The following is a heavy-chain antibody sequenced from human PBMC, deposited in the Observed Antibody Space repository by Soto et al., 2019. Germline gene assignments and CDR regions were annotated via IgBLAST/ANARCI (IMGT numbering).Heavy chain of an antibody. D-gene: IGHD6-13*01. CDR2: IYYSGST. CDR3: ARDQVAAAGTVAGYYYGMDV. Sequence: SETLCLTCTVSGGYISSYYWSWIRQPPGKGLEWIGYIYYSGSTNYNPSLKSRVTVSVDTSKNQFSLKLSSVTAADTAVYYCARDQVAAAGTVAGYYYGMDVWGQGTTVTVSS. V-gene: IGHV4-59*01. J-gene: IGHJ6*02. CDR1: GGYISSYY.